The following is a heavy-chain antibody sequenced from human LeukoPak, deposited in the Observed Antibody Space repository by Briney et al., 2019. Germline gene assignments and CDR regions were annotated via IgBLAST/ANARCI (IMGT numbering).Heavy chain of an antibody. Sequence: PGRSLRLSCAASGFTFDDYAMHWVRQAPGKGLEWVSGISWNSGSIGYADSVKGRFTISRDNAKNSLYLQMNSLRAEDTAVYYCARDRAGYSSGWYWEAFDIWGQGTMVTVSS. CDR1: GFTFDDYA. V-gene: IGHV3-9*01. D-gene: IGHD6-19*01. CDR3: ARDRAGYSSGWYWEAFDI. CDR2: ISWNSGSI. J-gene: IGHJ3*02.